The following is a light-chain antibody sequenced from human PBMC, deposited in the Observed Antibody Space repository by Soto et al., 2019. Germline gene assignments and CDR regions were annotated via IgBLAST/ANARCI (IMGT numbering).Light chain of an antibody. CDR3: SSYTSSSTRV. Sequence: QSALTQPASVSGSPGQSITISCTGTSSDVGGYNYVSWYQQHPGKAPQLMIYEVSNRPSGVSNRFSGSKSGNTASLTISGLQDEDEADYYCSSYTSSSTRVFGGGTKLTVL. V-gene: IGLV2-14*01. J-gene: IGLJ3*02. CDR2: EVS. CDR1: SSDVGGYNY.